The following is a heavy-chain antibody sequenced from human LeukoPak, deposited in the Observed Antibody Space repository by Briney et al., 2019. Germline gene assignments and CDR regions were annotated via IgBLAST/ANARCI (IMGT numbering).Heavy chain of an antibody. V-gene: IGHV3-30-3*01. D-gene: IGHD5-18*01. Sequence: GALRLSCAASGFTFSSYAMHWVRQAPGKGLEWVAVISYDGSNKYYADSVKGRFTISRDNSKNTLYLQMNSLRAEDTAVYYCAREGYSYGYNWFDPWGQGTLVTVSS. J-gene: IGHJ5*02. CDR1: GFTFSSYA. CDR2: ISYDGSNK. CDR3: AREGYSYGYNWFDP.